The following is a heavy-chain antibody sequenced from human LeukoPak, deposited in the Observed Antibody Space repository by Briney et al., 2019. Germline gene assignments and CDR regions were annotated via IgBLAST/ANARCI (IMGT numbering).Heavy chain of an antibody. D-gene: IGHD3-3*02. J-gene: IGHJ4*02. CDR2: VFDSGRT. V-gene: IGHV4-59*11. CDR3: TTIKRGSIFGYFDF. CDR1: GGSMTAHH. Sequence: PSETLSLTCTVSGGSMTAHHWNWIRQAPGKGLEWIGHVFDSGRTKKNPSLKGRVTLSADTSKNQLSLRLISVTAADTAVYYCTTIKRGSIFGYFDFWGQGILVTVSS.